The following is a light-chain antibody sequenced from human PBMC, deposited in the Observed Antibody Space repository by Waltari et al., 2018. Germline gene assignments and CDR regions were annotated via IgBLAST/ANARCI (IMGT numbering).Light chain of an antibody. J-gene: IGKJ1*01. V-gene: IGKV1-9*01. Sequence: IQLTQSPSSLSASVGDTVTITCRASHGISTYLAWLQQKPGRAPKVLIFEASTLQSGVPSRFSGSGSGIDFALTISSLQPEDVATYYCQQFHDYPWTFGQGTKVEIK. CDR1: HGISTY. CDR3: QQFHDYPWT. CDR2: EAS.